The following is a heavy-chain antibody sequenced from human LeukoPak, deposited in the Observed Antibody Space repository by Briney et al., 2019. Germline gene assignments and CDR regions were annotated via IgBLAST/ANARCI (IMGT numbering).Heavy chain of an antibody. CDR2: IYYSGSA. CDR1: GGSISSGGYS. Sequence: RASETLSLTCTVSGGSISSGGYSWSWIRQHPGKGLEWIGYIYYSGSAYYNPSLKSRVTISVDTSKNQFSLKLSSVTAADTAVYYCARDNGGRPDYWGQGTLVTVSS. D-gene: IGHD2-8*01. J-gene: IGHJ4*02. CDR3: ARDNGGRPDY. V-gene: IGHV4-31*03.